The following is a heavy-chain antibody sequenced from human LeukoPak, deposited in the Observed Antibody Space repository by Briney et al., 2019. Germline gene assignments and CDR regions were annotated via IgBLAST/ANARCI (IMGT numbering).Heavy chain of an antibody. Sequence: GGSLRLSCAASGFTFSSYGMHWVRQAPGKGLEWVAVIWYDGSNKYYADSVKGRFTISRDNSKNTLYLQMNSLRAEDTAVYYCARDFPYYYDSSGPPGEWGQGTLVTVSP. CDR1: GFTFSSYG. CDR3: ARDFPYYYDSSGPPGE. CDR2: IWYDGSNK. D-gene: IGHD3-22*01. J-gene: IGHJ4*02. V-gene: IGHV3-33*01.